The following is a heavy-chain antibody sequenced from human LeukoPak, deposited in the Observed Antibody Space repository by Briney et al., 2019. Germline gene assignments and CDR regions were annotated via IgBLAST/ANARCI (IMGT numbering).Heavy chain of an antibody. CDR1: GFTFSSYG. J-gene: IGHJ6*03. CDR2: IWYDGSNK. Sequence: PGGSLRLSCAASGFTFSSYGMHWVRQAPGKGLECVAVIWYDGSNKYYADSVRGRFTISRDNSKNTLYLQMNSLRAEDTAVYYCAKTGYSSSSGPFDYYYYYMDVCGKGTTVTVSS. V-gene: IGHV3-33*06. CDR3: AKTGYSSSSGPFDYYYYYMDV. D-gene: IGHD6-6*01.